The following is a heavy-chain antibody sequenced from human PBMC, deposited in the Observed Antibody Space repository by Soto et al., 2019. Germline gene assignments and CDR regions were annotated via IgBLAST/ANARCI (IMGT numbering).Heavy chain of an antibody. CDR1: GFTFSNAW. V-gene: IGHV3-15*01. D-gene: IGHD3-3*01. J-gene: IGHJ4*02. CDR3: TTEPAPPLYYDFWSGYPRPLN. CDR2: IKSKTDGGTT. Sequence: GGSLRLSCAASGFTFSNAWMSWVRQAPGKGLEWVGRIKSKTDGGTTDYAAPVKGRFTISRDDSKNTLYLQMNSLKTEDTAVYYCTTEPAPPLYYDFWSGYPRPLNWGQGTLVTVSS.